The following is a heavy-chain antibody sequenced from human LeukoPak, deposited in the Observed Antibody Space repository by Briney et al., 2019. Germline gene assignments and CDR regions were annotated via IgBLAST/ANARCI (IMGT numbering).Heavy chain of an antibody. Sequence: GGSLRLSCAASGFTFSSYEMNWVRHAPGKGLEWVSYISSSGSTIYYADSVKGRFTISRENAKNSLYLQMNSLRAEDTAVYYCARDTYYNGAVSYYVFDYWGQGTLVTVSS. CDR2: ISSSGSTI. CDR1: GFTFSSYE. V-gene: IGHV3-48*03. CDR3: ARDTYYNGAVSYYVFDY. J-gene: IGHJ4*02. D-gene: IGHD3-10*01.